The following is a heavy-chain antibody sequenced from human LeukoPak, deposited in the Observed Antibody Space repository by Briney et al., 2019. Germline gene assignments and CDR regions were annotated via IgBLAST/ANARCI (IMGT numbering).Heavy chain of an antibody. V-gene: IGHV3-21*01. D-gene: IGHD6-13*01. CDR2: ISGSSSYI. J-gene: IGHJ2*01. CDR3: ARTPSIVGYTSRELGHWYFDL. CDR1: GLTFSSYS. Sequence: GGSLRLSCAASGLTFSSYSMNWVRQAPGKGLEWLSSISGSSSYIYYADSVKGRFTISRDNARNSLYLQMKILRAEDTAVYYCARTPSIVGYTSRELGHWYFDLWGRGTPVTVSS.